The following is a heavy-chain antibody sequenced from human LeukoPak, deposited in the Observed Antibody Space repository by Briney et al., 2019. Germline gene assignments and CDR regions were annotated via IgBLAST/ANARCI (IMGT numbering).Heavy chain of an antibody. CDR3: AREDTAFDY. J-gene: IGHJ4*02. CDR2: INAGNGDT. D-gene: IGHD5-18*01. Sequence: GASVTVSCKCSGYTFTSYAMHWVRQAPAQRREWMGWINAGNGDTTYSQGVQGRVTISRDTSASTAYMELSSLRSEDTAVYYCAREDTAFDYWGQGTLVTVSS. CDR1: GYTFTSYA. V-gene: IGHV1-3*01.